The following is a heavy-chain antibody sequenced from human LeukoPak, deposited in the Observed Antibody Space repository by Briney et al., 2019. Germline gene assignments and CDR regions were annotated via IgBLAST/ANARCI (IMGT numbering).Heavy chain of an antibody. CDR3: ARDTGILWFGEPYYFDY. V-gene: IGHV1-2*02. J-gene: IGHJ4*02. Sequence: ASVKVSCKASGYILSSYNMHWVRQAPGQGLEWMGWINPNSGGTNYAQKFQGRVTMTRDTSISTAYMELSRLRSDDTAVYYCARDTGILWFGEPYYFDYWGQGTLVTVSS. CDR1: GYILSSYN. CDR2: INPNSGGT. D-gene: IGHD3-10*01.